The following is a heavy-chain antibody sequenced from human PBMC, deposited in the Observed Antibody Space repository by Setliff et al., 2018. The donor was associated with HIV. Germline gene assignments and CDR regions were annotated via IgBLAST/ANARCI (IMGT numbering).Heavy chain of an antibody. V-gene: IGHV4-34*01. D-gene: IGHD1-26*01. CDR3: ARGKGGLVGPAEFDY. CDR2: INHTGNT. Sequence: SETLSLTCAVYGGSFSGYHWNWIRQFPGKGLEWIGEINHTGNTQYNPSLKSRVTMWEATSKNQFSLKLKSVTAADTAIYFCARGKGGLVGPAEFDYWGPGTLVTVSS. J-gene: IGHJ4*02. CDR1: GGSFSGYH.